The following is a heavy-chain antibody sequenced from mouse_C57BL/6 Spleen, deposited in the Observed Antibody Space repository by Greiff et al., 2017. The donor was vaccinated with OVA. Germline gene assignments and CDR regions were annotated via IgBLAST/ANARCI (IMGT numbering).Heavy chain of an antibody. CDR3: ARLTTVVADAMDY. CDR1: GFTFSDYG. CDR2: ISSGSSTI. J-gene: IGHJ4*01. V-gene: IGHV5-17*01. Sequence: VQLKESGGGLVKPGGSLKLSCAASGFTFSDYGMHWVRQAPEKGLEWVAYISSGSSTIYYADTVKGRFTISRDNAKNTLFLQMTSLRSEDTAMYYCARLTTVVADAMDYWGQGTSVTVSS. D-gene: IGHD1-1*01.